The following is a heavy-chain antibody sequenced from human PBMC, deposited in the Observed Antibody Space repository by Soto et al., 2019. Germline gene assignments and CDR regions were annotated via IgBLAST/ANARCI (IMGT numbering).Heavy chain of an antibody. CDR1: GFTFSSYG. CDR3: AKDHAAWGGGEPPGPAFDY. Sequence: GESLKISCAASGFTFSSYGMHWVRQAPGKGLEWVAVISYDGSNKYYADSVKGRFTISRDNSKNTLYLQMNSLRAEDTAVYYCAKDHAAWGGGEPPGPAFDYWGQGTLVTVSS. V-gene: IGHV3-30*18. CDR2: ISYDGSNK. J-gene: IGHJ4*02. D-gene: IGHD3-16*01.